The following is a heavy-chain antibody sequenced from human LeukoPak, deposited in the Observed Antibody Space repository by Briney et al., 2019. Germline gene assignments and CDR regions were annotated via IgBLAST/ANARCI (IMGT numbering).Heavy chain of an antibody. D-gene: IGHD1-26*01. CDR2: IYYSGNT. J-gene: IGHJ4*02. CDR1: GDSMTTSY. CDR3: ANAREPPYRGIYYYFES. Sequence: SETLSLTCTVSGDSMTTSYCSWIRQPPGKGLEWIGYIYYSGNTNYNPSLRSRVTISVDTSKSQFSLHLTSVTAADTAVYYCANAREPPYRGIYYYFESWGQGTLVTVSS. V-gene: IGHV4-59*01.